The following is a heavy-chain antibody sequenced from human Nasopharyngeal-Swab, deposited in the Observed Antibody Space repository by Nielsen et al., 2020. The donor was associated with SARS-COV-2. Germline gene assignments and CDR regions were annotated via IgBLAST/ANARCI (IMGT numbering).Heavy chain of an antibody. J-gene: IGHJ6*02. D-gene: IGHD6-13*01. V-gene: IGHV3-7*01. Sequence: GGSLRLSCAASGFTFSSYWMSWVRQAPGKGLEWVANIKQDGSEKHYVDSVKGRFTISRDNAKNSLYLQMNSLRAEDTAVYYCARDSFSRVGAAGSSHYYYYGMDVWGQGTTVTVSS. CDR1: GFTFSSYW. CDR2: IKQDGSEK. CDR3: ARDSFSRVGAAGSSHYYYYGMDV.